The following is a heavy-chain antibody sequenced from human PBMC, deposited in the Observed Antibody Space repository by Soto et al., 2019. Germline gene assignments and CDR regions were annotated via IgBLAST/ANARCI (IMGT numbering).Heavy chain of an antibody. V-gene: IGHV1-69*13. J-gene: IGHJ4*02. CDR1: GDTLSHYG. CDR2: TTAILGTR. CDR3: AAGDSSDTGDH. D-gene: IGHD5-18*01. Sequence: ASVKVSCKASGDTLSHYGVSWVRQVPGKGLEWMGGTTAILGTRDYAQKFQGRMTITSDESTTTSYMELNSLTSDDTAVDYCAAGDSSDTGDHWGQGTLVTVSS.